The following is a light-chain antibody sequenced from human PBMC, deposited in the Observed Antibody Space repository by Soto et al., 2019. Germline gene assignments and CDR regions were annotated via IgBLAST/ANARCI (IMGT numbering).Light chain of an antibody. CDR3: QQYGSSPYT. Sequence: EIVLTQSPGNLSLSPGERATLSCRASQSVSSSYLAWYQQKPGQAPRLLIYAASSRATGIPDRFSGSGSGTDFTLTISRLEPEDFAVYYCQQYGSSPYTFGQGTKLEIK. CDR1: QSVSSSY. J-gene: IGKJ2*01. V-gene: IGKV3-20*01. CDR2: AAS.